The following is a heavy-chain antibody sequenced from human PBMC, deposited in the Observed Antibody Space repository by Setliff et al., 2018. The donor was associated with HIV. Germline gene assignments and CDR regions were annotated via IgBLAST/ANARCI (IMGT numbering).Heavy chain of an antibody. CDR2: VNHNGNI. CDR3: AITIVGVTTEMY. J-gene: IGHJ4*02. Sequence: PSETLSLTCGLNGVPFSDYYWNWIRQSPGKGLEWIVEVNHNGNINYNPSLQSRVTVSVDTSKPQFSLKMNSVTAADTAVYYCAITIVGVTTEMYWGQGTLVTV. CDR1: GVPFSDYY. D-gene: IGHD2-21*02. V-gene: IGHV4-34*01.